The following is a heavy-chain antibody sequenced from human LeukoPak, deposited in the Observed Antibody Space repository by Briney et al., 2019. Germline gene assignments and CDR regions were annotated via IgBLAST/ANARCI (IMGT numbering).Heavy chain of an antibody. CDR3: AAEPRGSGTRWFDP. CDR2: IVVGSGNT. D-gene: IGHD3-10*01. V-gene: IGHV1-58*01. Sequence: GTSVKVSCKASGFTFTSSAVPWVRQARGQRLEWIGWIVVGSGNTNYAQKFQERVTITRDMSTSTAYMELSSLRSEDTAVYYCAAEPRGSGTRWFDPWGQGTLVTVSS. J-gene: IGHJ5*02. CDR1: GFTFTSSA.